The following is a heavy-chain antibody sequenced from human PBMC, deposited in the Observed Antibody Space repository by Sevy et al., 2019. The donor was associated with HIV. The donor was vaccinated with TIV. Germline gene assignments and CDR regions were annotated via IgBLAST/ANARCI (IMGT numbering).Heavy chain of an antibody. V-gene: IGHV3-66*01. D-gene: IGHD5-18*01. J-gene: IGHJ4*02. Sequence: GGSLRLSCAASGFTVNSNYMTWVRQAPGKGLEGVSVIYSDGITYHADSVKDRFTISRDNFKNTLYIQMNSLRAEDTAVYYCARGKSGYGYALNYWGQGTLVTVSS. CDR2: IYSDGIT. CDR1: GFTVNSNY. CDR3: ARGKSGYGYALNY.